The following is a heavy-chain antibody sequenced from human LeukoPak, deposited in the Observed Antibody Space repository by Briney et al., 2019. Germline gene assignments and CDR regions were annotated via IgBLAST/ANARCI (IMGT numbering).Heavy chain of an antibody. CDR2: ISWNSGSI. V-gene: IGHV3-9*01. Sequence: GGSLRLSCAASGFTFDDYAMYWVRQAPGKGLEWVSGISWNSGSIGYADSVKGRFTISRDNAKNSLYLQMNSLRAEDTAVYYCAKHGYSSGWPQVPFDYWGQGTLVTVSS. D-gene: IGHD6-19*01. CDR1: GFTFDDYA. CDR3: AKHGYSSGWPQVPFDY. J-gene: IGHJ4*02.